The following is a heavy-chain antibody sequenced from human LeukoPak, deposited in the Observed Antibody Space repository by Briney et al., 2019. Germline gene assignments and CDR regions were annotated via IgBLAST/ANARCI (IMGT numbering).Heavy chain of an antibody. V-gene: IGHV3-48*02. D-gene: IGHD6-6*01. CDR3: ARSANPGVHDFDP. CDR1: GFAFSSYA. CDR2: ISSSSKI. Sequence: GGSLRLSCTASGFAFSSYAMAWVRQAPGKGLEWLSYISSSSKINYADSVKGRFTISRDNAKNSPYLQMISLRDEDTAVYYCARSANPGVHDFDPWGQGTLVTVSS. J-gene: IGHJ5*02.